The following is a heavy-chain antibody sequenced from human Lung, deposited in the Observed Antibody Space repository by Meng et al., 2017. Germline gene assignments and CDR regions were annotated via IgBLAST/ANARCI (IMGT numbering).Heavy chain of an antibody. D-gene: IGHD6-25*01. CDR1: GYTVTSYY. Sequence: QVQLVQSGAEGKKPGAAAKVSGKASGYTVTSYYIHWVRQAPGQGLEWMGLINSSGDYTRYAQRFQGRVTMTRDTSTSTVYMELSSLRSEDTAVYFCARDVRLLEAYFDYWGQGTLVTVSS. CDR3: ARDVRLLEAYFDY. J-gene: IGHJ4*02. V-gene: IGHV1-46*03. CDR2: INSSGDYT.